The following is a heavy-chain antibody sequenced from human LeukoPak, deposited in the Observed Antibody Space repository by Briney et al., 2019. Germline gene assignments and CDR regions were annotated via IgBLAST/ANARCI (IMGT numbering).Heavy chain of an antibody. D-gene: IGHD1-26*01. J-gene: IGHJ4*02. Sequence: GGSLRLSCAASGFRFDSHIMHWVRQAPGKGLEWVAGIWYDGSRRHYGDSAEGRFSISRDNFRNTLDLQMNSLTAEDTAVYFCAKDKWEQRDNYFHYFDYWGQGILVTASS. CDR3: AKDKWEQRDNYFHYFDY. CDR2: IWYDGSRR. CDR1: GFRFDSHI. V-gene: IGHV3-33*06.